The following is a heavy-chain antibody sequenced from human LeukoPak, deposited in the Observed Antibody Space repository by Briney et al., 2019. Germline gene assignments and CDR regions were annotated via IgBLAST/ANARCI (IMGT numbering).Heavy chain of an antibody. D-gene: IGHD1-1*01. CDR1: GFTFSSYS. CDR3: ARSLGTTRFDY. Sequence: PGGSLRLSCAASGFTFSSYSMNWVRQAPGKGLEWVSYISGSGSIIYYADSVKGRFTISRDNVKNSVSLHLNSLRAEDTSVYYCARSLGTTRFDYWGQGTLVSVSS. V-gene: IGHV3-48*01. CDR2: ISGSGSII. J-gene: IGHJ4*02.